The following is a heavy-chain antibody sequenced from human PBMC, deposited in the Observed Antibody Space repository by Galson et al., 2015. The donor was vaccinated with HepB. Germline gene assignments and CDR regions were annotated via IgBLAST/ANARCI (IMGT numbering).Heavy chain of an antibody. V-gene: IGHV3-21*01. J-gene: IGHJ4*02. D-gene: IGHD1-26*01. CDR2: ISSSSSYI. Sequence: SLRLSCAASGFTFSSYSMNWVRQAPGKGLEWVSSISSSSSYIYYADSVKGRFTISRDNAKNSLYLQMNSLRAEDAAVYYCASSIVGAVLDYWGQGTLVTVSS. CDR3: ASSIVGAVLDY. CDR1: GFTFSSYS.